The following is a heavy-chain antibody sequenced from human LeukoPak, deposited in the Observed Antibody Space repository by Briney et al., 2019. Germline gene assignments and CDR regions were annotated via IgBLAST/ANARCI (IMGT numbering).Heavy chain of an antibody. V-gene: IGHV3-7*01. J-gene: IGHJ4*02. CDR3: ARAWQWLVTKGGYFDY. Sequence: GGPLRLSCAASGFTFSSYSMNWVRQAPGKGLEWVANIKQDGSEKYYVDSVKGRFTISRDNAKNSLYLQMNSLRAEDTAVYYCARAWQWLVTKGGYFDYWGQGTLVTVSS. D-gene: IGHD6-19*01. CDR2: IKQDGSEK. CDR1: GFTFSSYS.